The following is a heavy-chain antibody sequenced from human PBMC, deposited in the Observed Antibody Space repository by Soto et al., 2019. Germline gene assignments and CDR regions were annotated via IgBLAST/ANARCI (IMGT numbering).Heavy chain of an antibody. CDR2: IYHSGST. CDR3: ARESSSGQP. Sequence: ETLSLTCAVSGYSISSGYYWGWIRQPPGKGLEWIGSIYHSGSTYYNPSLKSRVTISVDTSKNQFSLKLSSVTAADTAVYYCARESSSGQPWGQGTLVTVSS. D-gene: IGHD6-19*01. J-gene: IGHJ5*02. CDR1: GYSISSGYY. V-gene: IGHV4-38-2*02.